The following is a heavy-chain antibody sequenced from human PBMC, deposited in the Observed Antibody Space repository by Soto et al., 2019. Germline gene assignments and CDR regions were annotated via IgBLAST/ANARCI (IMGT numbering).Heavy chain of an antibody. CDR2: IHYTGST. J-gene: IGHJ4*02. Sequence: SETLSLTWTVSGCSISCHYWSWIRQPPGKGLEWIGYIHYTGSTDYNPSLKSRLTISVDTSKNQFSLKLTSVTAADTAVYYCARGGWSLDYWGQGMLVTVSS. D-gene: IGHD2-15*01. CDR3: ARGGWSLDY. CDR1: GCSISCHY. V-gene: IGHV4-59*11.